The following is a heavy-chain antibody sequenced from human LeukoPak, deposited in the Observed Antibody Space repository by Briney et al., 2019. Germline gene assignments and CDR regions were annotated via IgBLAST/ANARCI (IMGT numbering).Heavy chain of an antibody. CDR2: FDPEDGET. Sequence: GASVKVSCKVSGYTLTELSMHWVRQAPGKGLEWMGGFDPEDGETIYAQKFQGRVTMTEDTSTDTAYMELSSLRSEDTAVYYCATVVGVYGGLPFFDYWGQGTLVTVSS. D-gene: IGHD4-23*01. J-gene: IGHJ4*02. CDR3: ATVVGVYGGLPFFDY. V-gene: IGHV1-24*01. CDR1: GYTLTELS.